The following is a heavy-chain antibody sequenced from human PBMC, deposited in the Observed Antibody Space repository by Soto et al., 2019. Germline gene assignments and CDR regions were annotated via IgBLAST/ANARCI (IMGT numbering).Heavy chain of an antibody. Sequence: ASVKVSCKASGYTFTSYGISWVRQAPGQGLEWMGWISAYNGNTNYAQKLQGRVTMTTDTSTSTAYMELSSLRSEDTAVYYCATVIAAAATGYFDYWGQGTLVTVSS. CDR3: ATVIAAAATGYFDY. D-gene: IGHD6-13*01. CDR1: GYTFTSYG. J-gene: IGHJ4*02. CDR2: ISAYNGNT. V-gene: IGHV1-18*01.